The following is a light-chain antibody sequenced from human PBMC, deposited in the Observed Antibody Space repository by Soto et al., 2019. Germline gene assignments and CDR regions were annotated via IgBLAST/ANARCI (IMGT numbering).Light chain of an antibody. CDR2: HAS. V-gene: IGKV1-5*01. CDR1: QTINNW. J-gene: IGKJ1*01. CDR3: QHYNSYPWT. Sequence: DIQMTQSPSTLSASIGDGVTITCRASQTINNWLAWYQQKPGQAPNLLIYHASNLETGVPSRFSGSAFGTEFTLTISSLQPDDFATYYCQHYNSYPWTFGQGTKVEIK.